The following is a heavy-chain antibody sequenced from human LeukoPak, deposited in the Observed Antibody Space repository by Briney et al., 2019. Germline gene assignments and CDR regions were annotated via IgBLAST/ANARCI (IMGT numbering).Heavy chain of an antibody. CDR3: ARGADGVSSNSRGWFDP. CDR2: ISTSSSYI. D-gene: IGHD2-15*01. V-gene: IGHV3-21*01. CDR1: GFTFSSYS. Sequence: GGSLRLSCTASGFTFSSYSMNWVRQAPGKGLEWVSSISTSSSYIYYADSVKGRFTISRDNARNSLYLQMNTLRAEDSAVYSCARGADGVSSNSRGWFDPWGQGTLVTVSS. J-gene: IGHJ5*02.